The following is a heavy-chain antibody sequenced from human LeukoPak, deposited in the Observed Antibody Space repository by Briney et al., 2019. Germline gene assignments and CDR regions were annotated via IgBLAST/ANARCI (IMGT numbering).Heavy chain of an antibody. V-gene: IGHV3-11*05. CDR3: ARDNYESSGPQNF. Sequence: PGGSLRLPCAACGFTFSDYYMSWIRQAPGKGLEWLSYISGTSISTYHADSVKGRFTISRDNAKNSLYLQMNSLSAEDTAVYFCARDNYESSGPQNFWGQGTLVTVSS. D-gene: IGHD3-22*01. J-gene: IGHJ4*02. CDR2: ISGTSIST. CDR1: GFTFSDYY.